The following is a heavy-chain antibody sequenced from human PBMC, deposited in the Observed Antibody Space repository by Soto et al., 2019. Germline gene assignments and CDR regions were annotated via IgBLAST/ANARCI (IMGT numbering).Heavy chain of an antibody. D-gene: IGHD3-16*02. CDR3: ARVTTYYDYVWGSYRPYYFDY. J-gene: IGHJ4*02. CDR1: GFTFSSYW. Sequence: PGGSLRLSCAASGFTFSSYWMSWVRQAPGKGLEWVANIKQDGSEKYYMDTVKGRFTISSDNAKNSLYLQMNSLRAEDTAVYYCARVTTYYDYVWGSYRPYYFDYLGQGTLVTVSS. V-gene: IGHV3-7*03. CDR2: IKQDGSEK.